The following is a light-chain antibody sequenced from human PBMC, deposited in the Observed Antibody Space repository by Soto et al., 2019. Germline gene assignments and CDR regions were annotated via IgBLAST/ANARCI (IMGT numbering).Light chain of an antibody. CDR2: GAS. J-gene: IGKJ4*01. CDR3: QQYNNWPPLT. V-gene: IGKV3-15*01. CDR1: HSVSSN. Sequence: EIVMTQSPATLSVSPGERATVSCRASHSVSSNLAWYQQKPGQAPRLLMYGASTRATGIPARFSGSGSGTEFTLTISSLQSEDFAVYYCQQYNNWPPLTFGGGTKVEIK.